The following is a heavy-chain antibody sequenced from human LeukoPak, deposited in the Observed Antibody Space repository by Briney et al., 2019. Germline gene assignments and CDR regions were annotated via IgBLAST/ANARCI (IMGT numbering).Heavy chain of an antibody. J-gene: IGHJ4*02. CDR3: ARDMDPYYFDY. V-gene: IGHV3-48*01. Sequence: GGSLRLSCAASGFTFSSYWMSWVRQAPGKGLEWISFISSGSTTMYYADFVKGRFTISRDNAKNSLYLQMNSLRAEDTAVYYCARDMDPYYFDYWGQGTLVTVSS. CDR1: GFTFSSYW. D-gene: IGHD3-10*01. CDR2: ISSGSTTM.